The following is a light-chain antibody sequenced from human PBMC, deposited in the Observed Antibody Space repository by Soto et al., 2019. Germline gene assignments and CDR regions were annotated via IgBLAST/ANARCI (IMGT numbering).Light chain of an antibody. CDR3: QQSYSTPYT. CDR1: QSISSY. J-gene: IGKJ2*01. CDR2: AAS. V-gene: IGKV1-39*01. Sequence: DIQMTKSPSSLSASVGDRVTITCRASQSISSYLNWYKQKPGKAPKRLIYAASSLQSGVPSRFSGSGSGTDFTLTISSLQPEDFATYYGQQSYSTPYTFGQGTKLEIK.